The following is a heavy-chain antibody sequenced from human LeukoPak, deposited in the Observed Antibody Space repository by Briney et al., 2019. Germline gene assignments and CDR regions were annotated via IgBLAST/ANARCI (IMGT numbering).Heavy chain of an antibody. J-gene: IGHJ4*02. D-gene: IGHD6-13*01. CDR3: VRESGAAADY. CDR1: GFTLSNYD. CDR2: ISTSSRYI. V-gene: IGHV3-21*01. Sequence: PGGSLRLSCAASGFTLSNYDMNWVRQAPGKGLEWVSSISTSSRYIYYKDSVRGRFTISRDNAKNTLYLQMDSLRAEDTAVYYCVRESGAAADYWGQGTLVTVSS.